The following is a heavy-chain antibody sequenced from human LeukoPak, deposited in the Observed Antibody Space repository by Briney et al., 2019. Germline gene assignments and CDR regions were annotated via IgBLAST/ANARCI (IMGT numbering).Heavy chain of an antibody. Sequence: ASVKVSCKASGYTFTGYYMHWVRQATGQGPEWMGWMNPNSGNTGYAQKFQGRVTMTRNTSIRTAYIELNSLRSEDTAVYYCAVRGVIGPYYYYAMDVWGQGTTVTVSS. J-gene: IGHJ6*02. V-gene: IGHV1-8*02. CDR2: MNPNSGNT. D-gene: IGHD3-10*01. CDR1: GYTFTGYY. CDR3: AVRGVIGPYYYYAMDV.